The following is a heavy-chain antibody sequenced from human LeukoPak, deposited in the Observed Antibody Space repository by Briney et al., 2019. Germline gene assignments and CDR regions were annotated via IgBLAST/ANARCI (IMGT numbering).Heavy chain of an antibody. CDR2: INPSGGST. D-gene: IGHD4-17*01. V-gene: IGHV1-46*01. Sequence: ASVKVSCKASGYSFTNNYIHWVRQAPGQGLEWMGIINPSGGSTSYAQKFQGRVTMTRDTSTSTVYMELSSLRSEDTAVYYCARDQLTTVTSRHYYYYYGMDVWGQGTTVTVSS. J-gene: IGHJ6*02. CDR1: GYSFTNNY. CDR3: ARDQLTTVTSRHYYYYYGMDV.